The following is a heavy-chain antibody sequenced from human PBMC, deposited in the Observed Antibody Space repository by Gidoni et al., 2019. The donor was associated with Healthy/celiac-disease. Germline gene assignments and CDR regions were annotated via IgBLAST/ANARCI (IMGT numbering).Heavy chain of an antibody. CDR3: ARDPSEHPGTGYFQH. J-gene: IGHJ1*01. CDR2: ISSSISYI. D-gene: IGHD3-10*01. Sequence: EVQLVDSGGGVVKPGGSLRLSCAASGFTFSNYSMNWVRQAPGKGLEWVSSISSSISYIYYADSVKGRFTISRDNAKNSLYLQMNILRAEDTAVYYCARDPSEHPGTGYFQHWGQGTLVTVSS. CDR1: GFTFSNYS. V-gene: IGHV3-21*01.